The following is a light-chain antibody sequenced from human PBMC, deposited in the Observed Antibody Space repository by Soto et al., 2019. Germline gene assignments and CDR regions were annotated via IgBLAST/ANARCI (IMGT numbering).Light chain of an antibody. Sequence: IQMTQSPSSLSASVGDRVNITCRASQGISTYLNWYQQKPGKAPNLLIYVATNLQSGVPSRFSGSGSGTDFTLTIASLQPEDFATYYGQQSWSVPLTFGGGTKVEIK. CDR1: QGISTY. CDR2: VAT. J-gene: IGKJ4*01. CDR3: QQSWSVPLT. V-gene: IGKV1-39*01.